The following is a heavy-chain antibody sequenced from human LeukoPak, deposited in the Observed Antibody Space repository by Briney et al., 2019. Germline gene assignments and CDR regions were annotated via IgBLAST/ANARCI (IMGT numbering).Heavy chain of an antibody. CDR3: ARALYDYVWGSNRYNYFDS. Sequence: SGTLSLTCAVSGASISSSNWWSWVRQPPGKGLEWIGEIYHSGSTNYNPSLKSRVTILVDKSKNQFSLKLSSVTAADTAVYYCARALYDYVWGSNRYNYFDSWGQGTLVTVSS. J-gene: IGHJ4*02. V-gene: IGHV4-4*02. D-gene: IGHD3-16*02. CDR1: GASISSSNW. CDR2: IYHSGST.